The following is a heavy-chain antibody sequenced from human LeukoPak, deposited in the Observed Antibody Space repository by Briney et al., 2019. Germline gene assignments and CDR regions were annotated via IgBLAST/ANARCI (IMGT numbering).Heavy chain of an antibody. Sequence: SETLSLTCTVSGASISSWYWSWIRQPPGKGLEWIGDIYGSGSTNYNPSLKSRVTMSADTSKNQISLKLSSVTAADTAVYYCARSIAAADDFDYWGQGTLVTVSS. CDR1: GASISSWY. J-gene: IGHJ4*02. CDR3: ARSIAAADDFDY. D-gene: IGHD6-13*01. V-gene: IGHV4-59*01. CDR2: IYGSGST.